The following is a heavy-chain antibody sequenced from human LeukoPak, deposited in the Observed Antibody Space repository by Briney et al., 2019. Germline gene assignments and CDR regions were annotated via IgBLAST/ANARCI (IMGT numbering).Heavy chain of an antibody. CDR1: GGSISSYY. D-gene: IGHD1-26*01. Sequence: SETLSLTCTVSGGSISSYYWSWIRQPPGKGLEWIGYIYYSGSTNYNPSLKSRVTISVDTSKNQFSLKLSSVTAADTAVYYCARAWSGSYFAFDIWGQGTMVTVSS. V-gene: IGHV4-59*01. CDR2: IYYSGST. J-gene: IGHJ3*02. CDR3: ARAWSGSYFAFDI.